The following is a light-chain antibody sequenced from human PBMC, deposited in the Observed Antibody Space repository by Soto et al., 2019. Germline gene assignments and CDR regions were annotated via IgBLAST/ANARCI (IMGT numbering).Light chain of an antibody. CDR2: AAS. CDR3: QKYNSAPKT. V-gene: IGKV1-27*01. CDR1: QGISNY. Sequence: DIQMTQSPSSLSASVGDRVTITCRASQGISNYLAWYQQKPGKVPKLLIYAASTLQSGVPSRFSGSGSGTDFSLTISSLQREDGATYDCQKYNSAPKTFGPGTKVVIK. J-gene: IGKJ3*01.